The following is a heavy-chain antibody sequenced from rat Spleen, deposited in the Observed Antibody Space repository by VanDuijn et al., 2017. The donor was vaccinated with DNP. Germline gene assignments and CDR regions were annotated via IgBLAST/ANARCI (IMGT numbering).Heavy chain of an antibody. CDR2: IWKHGAT. CDR3: ARDLIIRDTTSAMDA. V-gene: IGHV2-41*01. Sequence: QVQLKESGPGLVQPSQTLSLTCTVAGFSLTSYNVHWFRQPPGKGLEWMGVIWKHGATRYNSANKSRLSCSKATSKSQVFLKLNSLQTEDTATYYCARDLIIRDTTSAMDAWGPGTSVTVSS. CDR1: GFSLTSYN. J-gene: IGHJ4*01. D-gene: IGHD4-3*01.